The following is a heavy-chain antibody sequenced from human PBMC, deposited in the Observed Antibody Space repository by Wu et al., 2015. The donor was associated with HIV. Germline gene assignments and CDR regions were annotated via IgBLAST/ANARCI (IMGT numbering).Heavy chain of an antibody. CDR3: AREVWAMLANWFDP. CDR1: RDTFNRFA. V-gene: IGHV1-69*11. CDR2: ITPILGST. J-gene: IGHJ5*02. Sequence: QVQLVQSGAEIKKPGSSVKVSCKASRDTFNRFAITWVRQAPGQGPECMGKITPILGSTVYTQKFQDRVTITADESTSTSYMELSSLTSEDTAVYYCAREVWAMLANWFDPWGQGTLVIVSS. D-gene: IGHD2-8*01.